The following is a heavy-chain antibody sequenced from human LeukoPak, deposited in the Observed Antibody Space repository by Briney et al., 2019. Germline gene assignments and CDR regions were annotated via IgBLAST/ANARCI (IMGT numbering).Heavy chain of an antibody. J-gene: IGHJ5*02. CDR2: INHSGST. Sequence: KPSETLSLTCAVYGGSFSGYYWSWIRQPPGKGLEWIGEINHSGSTNYNPSLKSRVTISVDTSKNQFSLKLSSVTAADTAVYYCARGGYSGYDFWFDPWGQGTLATVSS. CDR3: ARGGYSGYDFWFDP. V-gene: IGHV4-34*01. CDR1: GGSFSGYY. D-gene: IGHD5-12*01.